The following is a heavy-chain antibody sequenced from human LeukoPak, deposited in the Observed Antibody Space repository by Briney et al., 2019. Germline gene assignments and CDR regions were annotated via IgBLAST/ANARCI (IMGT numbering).Heavy chain of an antibody. CDR1: GYSISSGYY. Sequence: PSETLSLTCTVSGYSISSGYYWGWIRQTPGKGLEWIGIIYHSGSTYYNPSLKSRVTISVDTSKNQFSLKLSSVTAADTALYYCATENGFNDYWGQGTLVTVSS. V-gene: IGHV4-38-2*02. D-gene: IGHD2-8*01. CDR3: ATENGFNDY. J-gene: IGHJ4*02. CDR2: IYHSGST.